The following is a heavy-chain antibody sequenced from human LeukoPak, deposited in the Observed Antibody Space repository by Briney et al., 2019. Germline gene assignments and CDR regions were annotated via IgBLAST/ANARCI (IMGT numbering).Heavy chain of an antibody. D-gene: IGHD6-19*01. J-gene: IGHJ4*02. V-gene: IGHV3-7*01. CDR3: ARDDDSSGWNDY. CDR1: GFAFTNYW. CDR2: IKQDGSQK. Sequence: GGSLRLSCAASGFAFTNYWMSWVRQAPGKGLEWVANIKQDGSQKYYVDSVKGRFTISRDNAKNSVYLQMNSLSAEDTAVYYCARDDDSSGWNDYWGQGTLVTVSS.